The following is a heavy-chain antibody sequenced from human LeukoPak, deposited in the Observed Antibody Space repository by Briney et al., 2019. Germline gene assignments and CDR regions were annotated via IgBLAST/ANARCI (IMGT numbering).Heavy chain of an antibody. D-gene: IGHD3-3*01. CDR3: AKDFEFLEWPRGYFDY. J-gene: IGHJ4*02. CDR1: GFTFSNYG. V-gene: IGHV3-23*01. Sequence: PGRSLRLSCATSGFTFSNYGFHWVRQAPGKGLEWVSAISGSGGSTYYADSVKGRFTISRDNSKNTLYLQMNSLRAEDTAVYYCAKDFEFLEWPRGYFDYWGQGTLVTVSS. CDR2: ISGSGGST.